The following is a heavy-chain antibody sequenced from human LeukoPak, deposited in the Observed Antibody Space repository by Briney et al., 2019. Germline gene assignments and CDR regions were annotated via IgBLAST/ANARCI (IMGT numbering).Heavy chain of an antibody. CDR3: ARFRRRGYSYVSDAFDI. Sequence: ASVKVSCKASGYTFTSYYIHWVRQAPGQGLEWMGIINPTSGDASFAQKFQGRVTMTTDTSTSTAYMELRSLRSDDTAVYYCARFRRRGYSYVSDAFDIWGQGTMVTVSS. CDR2: INPTSGDA. J-gene: IGHJ3*02. CDR1: GYTFTSYY. V-gene: IGHV1-46*01. D-gene: IGHD5-18*01.